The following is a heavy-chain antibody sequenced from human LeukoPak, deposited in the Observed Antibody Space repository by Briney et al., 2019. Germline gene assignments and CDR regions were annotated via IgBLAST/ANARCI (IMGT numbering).Heavy chain of an antibody. CDR3: AREQAMTTVTTGDY. V-gene: IGHV1-18*01. J-gene: IGHJ4*02. D-gene: IGHD4-17*01. CDR1: GYTFTSYG. Sequence: ASVKVSCKASGYTFTSYGISWVRQAPGQGLEWMGWISIYNGNTNYAQKFQGRVTMTTDTSTNTAYMELRSLRSDDTAVYYCAREQAMTTVTTGDYWGQGTLVTVSS. CDR2: ISIYNGNT.